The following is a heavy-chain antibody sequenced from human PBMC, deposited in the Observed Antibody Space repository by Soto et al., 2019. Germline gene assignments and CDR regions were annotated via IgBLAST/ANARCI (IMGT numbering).Heavy chain of an antibody. V-gene: IGHV4-59*08. J-gene: IGHJ6*03. D-gene: IGHD2-15*01. CDR3: AKTRGGIRAWYYFDV. CDR1: GTSISYSY. CDR2: IYYSGSS. Sequence: QVQLQESGPGLVKPSETLSLTCTVSGTSISYSYWSWIRQPPGRGLAWIGYIYYSGSSSYNPSLNSRVTISVDTSKNQFSLNLSSVTAADTALYYCAKTRGGIRAWYYFDVWGKGTTVTVSS.